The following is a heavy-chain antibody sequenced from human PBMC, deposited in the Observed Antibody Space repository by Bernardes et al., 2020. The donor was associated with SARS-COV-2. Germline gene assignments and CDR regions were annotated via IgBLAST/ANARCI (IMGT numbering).Heavy chain of an antibody. CDR3: ARGRRVYDILTGYYPSSTYYFDS. Sequence: ASMKVSCKASGYTFTNNDINWVRQATGQGLEWMGWMNPNSGNTGFAQKFQGRVIMTRNTSITTAYMELSSLRSEDTAVYYCARGRRVYDILTGYYPSSTYYFDSWGQGTLVTVSS. CDR1: GYTFTNND. V-gene: IGHV1-8*01. CDR2: MNPNSGNT. J-gene: IGHJ4*02. D-gene: IGHD3-9*01.